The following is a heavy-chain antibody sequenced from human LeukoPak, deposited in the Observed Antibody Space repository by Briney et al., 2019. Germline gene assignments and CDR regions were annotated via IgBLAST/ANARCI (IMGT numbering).Heavy chain of an antibody. J-gene: IGHJ5*02. D-gene: IGHD1-1*01. CDR1: GYSISSGYY. CDR3: ASLQIRTTGTTGDWFDP. CDR2: IYHSGST. Sequence: SETLSLTCAVSGYSISSGYYWGWIRQPPGKGLEWIGSIYHSGSTYYNPSLKSRVTISVDTSKNQSSLKLSSVTAADTAVYYCASLQIRTTGTTGDWFDPWGQGTLVTVSS. V-gene: IGHV4-38-2*01.